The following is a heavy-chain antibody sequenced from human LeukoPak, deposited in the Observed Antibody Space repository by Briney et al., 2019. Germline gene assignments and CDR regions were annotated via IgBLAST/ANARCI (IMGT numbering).Heavy chain of an antibody. CDR2: IRGSGSTI. CDR1: GCTFSSTS. D-gene: IGHD1-26*01. Sequence: GGSLRLSCAASGCTFSSTSMNWVRQAPGKGLEWVSYIRGSGSTIYYADSVKGRFTISRDNAKSSLYLQMNSLRAEDTAVYYCAGDGVGANPGDAFDIWGQGTMVTVCS. J-gene: IGHJ3*02. CDR3: AGDGVGANPGDAFDI. V-gene: IGHV3-48*01.